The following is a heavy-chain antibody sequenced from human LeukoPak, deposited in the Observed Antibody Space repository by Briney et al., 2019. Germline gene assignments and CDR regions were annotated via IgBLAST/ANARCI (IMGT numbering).Heavy chain of an antibody. J-gene: IGHJ4*02. CDR2: IYYSGGT. V-gene: IGHV4-39*01. Sequence: SETLSLTCTVSGGSISSSNYYWGWIRQPPGKGLEWIGSIYYSGGTYYNPSLKSRVTISVDTSKNQFSLKVSSVTAADTAVYYCARSYGSGSSAGYWGEGTLVTVSS. CDR1: GGSISSSNYY. D-gene: IGHD3-10*01. CDR3: ARSYGSGSSAGY.